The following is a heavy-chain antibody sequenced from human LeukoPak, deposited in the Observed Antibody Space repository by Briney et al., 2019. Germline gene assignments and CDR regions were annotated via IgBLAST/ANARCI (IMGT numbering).Heavy chain of an antibody. D-gene: IGHD2-2*01. CDR3: ARSRILGY. J-gene: IGHJ4*02. Sequence: PGGSLRLSYAASGFAISGYWMSWVRQAPGKGLEWVTNIKQDGSEKDYVDSVKGRFTISRDNAKNSLFLHMNSLRVEDTAVYYCARSRILGYWGQGTLVTVSS. V-gene: IGHV3-7*01. CDR1: GFAISGYW. CDR2: IKQDGSEK.